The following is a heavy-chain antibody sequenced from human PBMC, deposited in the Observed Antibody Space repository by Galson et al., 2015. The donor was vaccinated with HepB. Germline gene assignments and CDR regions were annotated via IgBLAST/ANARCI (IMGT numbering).Heavy chain of an antibody. V-gene: IGHV1-69*06. Sequence: SVKVSCRASGGTFSSYAISWVRQAPGQGLEWMGGIIPIFGTANYAQKFQGRVTITADKSTSTAYMELSSLRSEDTAVYYCARTTGTTHYGMDVWGQGTTVTVSS. CDR2: IIPIFGTA. CDR3: ARTTGTTHYGMDV. CDR1: GGTFSSYA. D-gene: IGHD1-1*01. J-gene: IGHJ6*02.